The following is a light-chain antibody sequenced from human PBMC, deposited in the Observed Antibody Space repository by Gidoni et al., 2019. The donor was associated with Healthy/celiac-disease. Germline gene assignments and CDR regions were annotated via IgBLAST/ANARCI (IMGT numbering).Light chain of an antibody. CDR2: EVS. CDR1: SSDVGGYNY. V-gene: IGLV2-14*01. CDR3: SSYTSSSTVV. Sequence: QSALTQPASVSGSPGHPITISCPGTSSDVGGYNYVSCYQQHPGKAPKLMIYEVSNRPSGVPDRFSGSKSGNTASLTISGLQAEDEADYYCSSYTSSSTVVFGGGTKLTVL. J-gene: IGLJ2*01.